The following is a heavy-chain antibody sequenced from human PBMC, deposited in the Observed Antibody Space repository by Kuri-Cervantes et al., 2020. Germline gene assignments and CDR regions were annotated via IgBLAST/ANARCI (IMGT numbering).Heavy chain of an antibody. Sequence: GGSLRLSCAASGSTFSSYSMNWVRQAPGKGLEWVSYISSSSSTIYYADSVKGRFTISRDNAKNSLYLQMNSLRAEDTAVYYCARGNYGDYVMDYYYMDVWGKGTTVTVSS. CDR3: ARGNYGDYVMDYYYMDV. D-gene: IGHD4-17*01. V-gene: IGHV3-48*01. J-gene: IGHJ6*03. CDR2: ISSSSSTI. CDR1: GSTFSSYS.